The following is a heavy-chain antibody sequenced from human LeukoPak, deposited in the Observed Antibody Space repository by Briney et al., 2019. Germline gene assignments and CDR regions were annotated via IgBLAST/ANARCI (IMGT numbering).Heavy chain of an antibody. CDR3: ARVRSGWYLGYFDY. Sequence: PSETLSLTCTVSGGSISSYYWSWIRQPPGKGLEWIGYIYYSGSTNYNPSLKSQVTISVDTSKNQFSLKLSSVTAADTAVYYCARVRSGWYLGYFDYWGQGTLVTVSS. CDR2: IYYSGST. D-gene: IGHD6-19*01. J-gene: IGHJ4*02. CDR1: GGSISSYY. V-gene: IGHV4-59*01.